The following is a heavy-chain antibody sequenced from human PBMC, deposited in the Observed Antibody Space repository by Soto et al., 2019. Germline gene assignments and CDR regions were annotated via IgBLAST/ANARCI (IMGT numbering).Heavy chain of an antibody. V-gene: IGHV1-18*01. J-gene: IGHJ4*02. CDR3: ASEAAVMAAAGPDY. CDR1: GYTFSTYG. Sequence: QVQLVQSGAEVKKPGASVKVSCKASGYTFSTYGISWVRQAPGQGLEWMGWISAYNGDTETNYAQKFQGRVTMTTDTSTSAAYMELRNLRSDDTAVYYCASEAAVMAAAGPDYWGQGTLVTVSS. D-gene: IGHD6-13*01. CDR2: ISAYNGDTET.